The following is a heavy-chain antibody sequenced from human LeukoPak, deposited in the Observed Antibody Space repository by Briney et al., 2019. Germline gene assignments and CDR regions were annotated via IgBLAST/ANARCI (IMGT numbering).Heavy chain of an antibody. CDR1: GYTFTDFY. Sequence: GPSVKVSCKASGYTFTDFYIHWVRQAPGQGLEWMGWINPNSGGTNYAQKFQGRVTMTRDTSISTAYVELSRLGSDDTAVYYCARADLGYADSGYWGQGTLVTVSS. J-gene: IGHJ4*02. V-gene: IGHV1-2*02. CDR3: ARADLGYADSGY. D-gene: IGHD5-18*01. CDR2: INPNSGGT.